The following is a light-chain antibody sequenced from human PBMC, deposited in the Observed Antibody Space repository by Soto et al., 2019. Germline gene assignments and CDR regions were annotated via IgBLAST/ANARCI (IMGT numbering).Light chain of an antibody. V-gene: IGLV2-14*01. CDR3: SSYTSSTAYV. CDR2: EVT. CDR1: SSDVGGYNH. J-gene: IGLJ1*01. Sequence: QSVLTQPASVSGSPGQSITISCTGTSSDVGGYNHVSWYQIHPGKAPKLIIYEVTSRPSGVSYRFSGSKSGNSASLTISGLQAEDEADYYCSSYTSSTAYVSGTGTKVTVL.